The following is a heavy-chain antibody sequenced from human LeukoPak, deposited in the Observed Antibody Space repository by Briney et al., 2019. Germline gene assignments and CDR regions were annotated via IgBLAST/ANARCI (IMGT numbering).Heavy chain of an antibody. V-gene: IGHV3-23*01. D-gene: IGHD1-1*01. CDR1: VFTFINYA. CDR3: ARDAGRLPTSPTDS. Sequence: PGGSLRLSCAASVFTFINYAMRWVRQDPGKGLAWVSTVSGSGATTYYADSVKGRFTISRDNSKNTLYLQMSSLRVDDTAVYYCARDAGRLPTSPTDSWGQGSLVTVS. J-gene: IGHJ4*02. CDR2: VSGSGATT.